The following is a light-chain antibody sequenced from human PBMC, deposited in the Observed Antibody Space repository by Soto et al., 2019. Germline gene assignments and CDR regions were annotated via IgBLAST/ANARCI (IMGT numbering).Light chain of an antibody. Sequence: EIVLTHSPATLSLSPGEGATLSCRASQSVSSYLAWYQQKPGQAPRLLIYDASNRATGIPARFSGSGSGTDFTLTISSLEPEDFAVYYCQQRSNWPRTFGQGTKV. V-gene: IGKV3-11*01. CDR3: QQRSNWPRT. CDR1: QSVSSY. CDR2: DAS. J-gene: IGKJ1*01.